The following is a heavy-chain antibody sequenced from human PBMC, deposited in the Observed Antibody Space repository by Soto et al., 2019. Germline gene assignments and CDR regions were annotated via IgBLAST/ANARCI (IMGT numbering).Heavy chain of an antibody. CDR3: ARRGPGTYFDD. Sequence: EVQLLESGGGLVQPGGSLRLSCAASGFTFSSYAMNWVRQAPGKGLEWVSVISGSGGCTYYADSVKGRFTISRDNSKNTLYLQMNSLRAEDTAVYYCARRGPGTYFDDWGQGTLVTVSS. J-gene: IGHJ4*02. CDR1: GFTFSSYA. D-gene: IGHD6-13*01. CDR2: ISGSGGCT. V-gene: IGHV3-23*01.